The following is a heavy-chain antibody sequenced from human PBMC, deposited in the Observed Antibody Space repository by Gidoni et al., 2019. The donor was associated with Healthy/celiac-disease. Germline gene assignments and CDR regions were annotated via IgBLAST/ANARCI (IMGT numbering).Heavy chain of an antibody. D-gene: IGHD6-13*01. CDR3: AKEAAAFFSYYYYMDV. CDR2: ISYDGSNK. CDR1: GFPFRVCC. J-gene: IGHJ6*03. V-gene: IGHV3-30*18. Sequence: VQLVESGGGVVQSGRALRLSCAASGFPFRVCCMHLVRQAPGKGLEWVAVISYDGSNKYYADSVKGRFTISRDNSKNTLYLQMNSLRAEDTAVYYCAKEAAAFFSYYYYMDVWGKGTTVTVSS.